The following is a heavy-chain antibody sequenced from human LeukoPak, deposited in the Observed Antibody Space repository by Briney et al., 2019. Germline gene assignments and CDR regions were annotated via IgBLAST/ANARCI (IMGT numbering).Heavy chain of an antibody. V-gene: IGHV4-59*01. Sequence: SETLSLTCTVSGGSISSYYWSWIRQPPRKGLEWIGYIYYSGSTNYNPSLKSRVTISVDTSKNQFSLKLSSVTAADTAVYYCARSGDYYDSSGYHYVAFDYWGQGTLVTVSS. CDR3: ARSGDYYDSSGYHYVAFDY. CDR1: GGSISSYY. D-gene: IGHD3-22*01. CDR2: IYYSGST. J-gene: IGHJ4*02.